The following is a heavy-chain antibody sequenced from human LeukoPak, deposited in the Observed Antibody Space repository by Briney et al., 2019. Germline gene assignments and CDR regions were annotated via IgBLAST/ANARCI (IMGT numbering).Heavy chain of an antibody. J-gene: IGHJ3*02. Sequence: SETLSLTCTVSGGSISCGGYYWSWIRQHPGKGLEWIGYIYYSGSTYYNPSLKSRVTISVDTSKNQFSLKLSSVTAADTAVYYCARSAMGGYSKLDAFDIWGQGTMVTVSS. CDR3: ARSAMGGYSKLDAFDI. D-gene: IGHD5-12*01. CDR1: GGSISCGGYY. V-gene: IGHV4-31*03. CDR2: IYYSGST.